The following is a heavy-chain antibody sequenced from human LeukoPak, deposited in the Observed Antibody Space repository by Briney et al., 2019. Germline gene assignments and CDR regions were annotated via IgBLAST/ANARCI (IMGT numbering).Heavy chain of an antibody. V-gene: IGHV3-30-3*01. CDR2: ISYDGSSK. D-gene: IGHD4/OR15-4a*01. J-gene: IGHJ4*02. CDR3: ARGSMTLTDN. Sequence: GGSLRLSCAASAFTFSTYAMHWVRRAPGKGLEWVALISYDGSSKYYADSVKGRFTISRDNPKNTLYLQMNSLRPEDTAVYYCARGSMTLTDNWGQGTLVTVSS. CDR1: AFTFSTYA.